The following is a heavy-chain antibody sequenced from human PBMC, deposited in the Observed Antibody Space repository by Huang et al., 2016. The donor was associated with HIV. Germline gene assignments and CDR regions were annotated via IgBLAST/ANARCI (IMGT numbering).Heavy chain of an antibody. CDR2: IIPIFGTP. CDR1: GGTFTTYT. CDR3: AREYYYDNSGYYFDY. Sequence: QVQLVQSGAEVKKPGSSVKVSCKASGGTFTTYTLTWVRQAPGPGLELMGGIIPIFGTPNYAQKFQGRVTITADESTSTAYMELSSLRSEDTAVYYCAREYYYDNSGYYFDYWGQGTLVTVSS. V-gene: IGHV1-69*13. J-gene: IGHJ4*02. D-gene: IGHD3-22*01.